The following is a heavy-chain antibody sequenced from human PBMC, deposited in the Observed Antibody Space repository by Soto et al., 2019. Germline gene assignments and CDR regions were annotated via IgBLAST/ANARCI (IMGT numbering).Heavy chain of an antibody. D-gene: IGHD5-12*01. CDR2: IITFVGKA. CDR1: EGTLCSYS. V-gene: IGHV1-69*08. CDR3: ARATGGHDAGGTYMDF. J-gene: IGHJ6*03. Sequence: QGQLVHSGPEVKSPGSSVKVSCKTPEGTLCSYSLIWVRQAPGQALEWVGRIITFVGKANVAQRFQGRVTITTDRSTGTAYMELRRLTSDDAAVDYCARATGGHDAGGTYMDFWGTGTTVTVSS.